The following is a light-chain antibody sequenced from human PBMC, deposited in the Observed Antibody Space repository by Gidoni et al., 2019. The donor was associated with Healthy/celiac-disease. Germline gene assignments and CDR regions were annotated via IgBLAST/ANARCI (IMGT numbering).Light chain of an antibody. V-gene: IGKV1-8*01. CDR2: AAS. CDR1: QGISSY. CDR3: QQYYSYPRT. J-gene: IGKJ1*01. Sequence: AIRMTQSPSSFSASTGDRVTITCRASQGISSYLAWYQQKPGKAPKLLIYAASTLQSWVPSRFSGGGSGTDFTLTISCLQSEDFATYYCQQYYSYPRTFGQGTKVEIK.